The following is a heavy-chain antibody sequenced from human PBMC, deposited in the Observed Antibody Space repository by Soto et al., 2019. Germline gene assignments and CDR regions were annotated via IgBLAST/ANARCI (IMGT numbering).Heavy chain of an antibody. Sequence: ASVKVSCKASGYTFTGYCMHWVRQAPGQGLEWMGWINPNSGGTNYAQKFQGRVTMTRDTSISTAYMELSRLGSDDTAVYYCARENNWNYVVDWFDPWGQGTLVTVS. D-gene: IGHD1-7*01. CDR1: GYTFTGYC. V-gene: IGHV1-2*02. J-gene: IGHJ5*02. CDR2: INPNSGGT. CDR3: ARENNWNYVVDWFDP.